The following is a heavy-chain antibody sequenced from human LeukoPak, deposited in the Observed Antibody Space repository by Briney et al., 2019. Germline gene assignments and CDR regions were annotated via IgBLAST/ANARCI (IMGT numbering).Heavy chain of an antibody. Sequence: GESLKIPCKGSGYSFTSYWIGWLRQMPGKGLEWLGIIYPGDSDTRYSTSFQGQVTISADKSISTAYLQWSSLKASDTAMHYCAVGERGYSYGLFDYWGQGTLVTVSS. CDR2: IYPGDSDT. D-gene: IGHD5-18*01. J-gene: IGHJ4*02. CDR3: AVGERGYSYGLFDY. V-gene: IGHV5-51*01. CDR1: GYSFTSYW.